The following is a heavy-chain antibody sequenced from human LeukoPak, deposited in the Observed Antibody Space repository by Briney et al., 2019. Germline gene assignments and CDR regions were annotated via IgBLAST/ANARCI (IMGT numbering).Heavy chain of an antibody. D-gene: IGHD3-3*01. CDR2: IGADNGNT. V-gene: IGHV1-18*01. Sequence: ASVKVSCKASGYSFTTYGINWVRQAPGQGLEWMGWIGADNGNTNYAQKFQGRVTMTTDTSTSTAYMELRGLGSDDTAVYYCARAEIHHYDNYGFYSYYFDCWGQGTPVSVSS. J-gene: IGHJ4*02. CDR3: ARAEIHHYDNYGFYSYYFDC. CDR1: GYSFTTYG.